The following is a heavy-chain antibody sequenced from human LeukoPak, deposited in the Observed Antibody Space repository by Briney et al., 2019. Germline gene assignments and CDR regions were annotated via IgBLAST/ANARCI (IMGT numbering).Heavy chain of an antibody. CDR3: ARGREAQQLVLFIGGDYWDFDL. CDR1: GGSISSDY. J-gene: IGHJ2*01. V-gene: IGHV4-59*01. Sequence: SETLSLTCTVSGGSISSDYWSWIRQPPGKGLEWIGYIYYSGSTNYIPSLKSRVTISVDTSKNQFSLKLSSVTAADTAVYYCARGREAQQLVLFIGGDYWDFDLWGRGTLVTVSS. CDR2: IYYSGST. D-gene: IGHD6-13*01.